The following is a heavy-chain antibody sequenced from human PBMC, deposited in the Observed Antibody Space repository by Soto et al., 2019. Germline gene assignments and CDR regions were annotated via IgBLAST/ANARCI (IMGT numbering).Heavy chain of an antibody. V-gene: IGHV4-31*11. Sequence: SETLSLTCAVSGGSISSGDYYWSWIRQPPGKGLEWIGYIYYSGSTYYIPSLKSRVTISVDTSKNLFSLKLSSVTAADTAVYYCARESVVVAAKVYYGMDVWGQGTTVTFS. CDR1: GGSISSGDYY. CDR3: ARESVVVAAKVYYGMDV. D-gene: IGHD2-15*01. CDR2: IYYSGST. J-gene: IGHJ6*02.